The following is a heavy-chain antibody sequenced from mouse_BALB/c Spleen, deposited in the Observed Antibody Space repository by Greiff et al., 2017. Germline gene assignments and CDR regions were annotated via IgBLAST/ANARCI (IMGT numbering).Heavy chain of an antibody. CDR2: ISSGGST. Sequence: EVQGVESGGGLVKPGGSLKLSCAASGFTFSSYAMSWVRQTPEKRLEWVASISSGGSTYYPDSVKGRFTISRDNARNILYLQMSSLRSEDTAMYYCATYGNFHYAMDYWGQGTSVTVSS. J-gene: IGHJ4*01. CDR3: ATYGNFHYAMDY. D-gene: IGHD2-10*02. CDR1: GFTFSSYA. V-gene: IGHV5-6-5*01.